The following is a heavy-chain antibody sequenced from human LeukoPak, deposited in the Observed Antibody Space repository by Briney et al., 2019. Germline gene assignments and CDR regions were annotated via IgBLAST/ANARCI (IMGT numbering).Heavy chain of an antibody. CDR2: ISGSGGST. D-gene: IGHD1-20*01. Sequence: PGGSLRLSCAASGFTFSSYAMSWVRQAPGKGLEWVSAISGSGGSTYYADSVKGRFTISRDNAKNSLYLQMNSLRAEDTAVNYCARVRALTGTPRWFDPWGQGTLVTVSS. J-gene: IGHJ5*02. CDR1: GFTFSSYA. CDR3: ARVRALTGTPRWFDP. V-gene: IGHV3-23*01.